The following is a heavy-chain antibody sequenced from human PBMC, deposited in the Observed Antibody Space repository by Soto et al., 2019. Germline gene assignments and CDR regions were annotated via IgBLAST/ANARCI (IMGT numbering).Heavy chain of an antibody. V-gene: IGHV3-30-3*01. D-gene: IGHD2-21*02. CDR1: GFTFSSYA. J-gene: IGHJ3*02. Sequence: GGSLRLSCAASGFTFSSYAMHWVRQAPGKGLEWVAVISYDGSNKYYADSVKGRFTISRDNSKNTLYLQMNSLRAEDTAVYYCARDSQHIVVVTAIRPPLSAFDIWGQGTMVTVSS. CDR3: ARDSQHIVVVTAIRPPLSAFDI. CDR2: ISYDGSNK.